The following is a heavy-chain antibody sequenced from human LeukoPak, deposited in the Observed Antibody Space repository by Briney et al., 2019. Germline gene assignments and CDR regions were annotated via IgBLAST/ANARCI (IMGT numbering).Heavy chain of an antibody. CDR3: AKDRYYYYDSSGSNWFDP. V-gene: IGHV3-23*01. CDR2: ISGSGGST. CDR1: GFTFSSYA. D-gene: IGHD3-22*01. J-gene: IGHJ5*02. Sequence: PGGSLRLSCAASGFTFSSYAMSWVRQAPGKGLEWLSAISGSGGSTYYADSVKGRFTISRDNSKNTLYLQMNSLRAEDTAVYYCAKDRYYYYDSSGSNWFDPWGQGTLVTVSP.